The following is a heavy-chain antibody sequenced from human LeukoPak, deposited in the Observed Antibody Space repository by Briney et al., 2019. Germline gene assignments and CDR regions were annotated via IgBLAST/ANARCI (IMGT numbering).Heavy chain of an antibody. CDR1: GFTFSSYG. CDR2: ISYDGSNK. D-gene: IGHD3-22*01. V-gene: IGHV3-30*18. Sequence: PGRSLRLSCAASGFTFSSYGMHWVRQAPGKGLEWVAVISYDGSNKYYADSVKGRFTISRDNSKKTLYLQMNSLRAEDTGVYYCAKGTISYYDSSGPEYWGQGTLVTVSS. J-gene: IGHJ4*02. CDR3: AKGTISYYDSSGPEY.